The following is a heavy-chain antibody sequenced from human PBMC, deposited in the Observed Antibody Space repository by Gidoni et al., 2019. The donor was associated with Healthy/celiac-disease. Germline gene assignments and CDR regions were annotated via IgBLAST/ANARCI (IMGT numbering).Heavy chain of an antibody. V-gene: IGHV4-34*01. CDR3: ARTYGGYYYYGMDV. J-gene: IGHJ6*02. CDR1: GGSVSGYY. CDR2: INHSGST. Sequence: VQLQQWGAGLLKPSETLSLTGAADGGSVSGYYWSWIRQPPGKGLEWIGAINHSGSTNYNPSLKSRVTISVATSKNQFSLKLSSVTAADTAVYYCARTYGGYYYYGMDVWGQGTTVTVSS. D-gene: IGHD4-17*01.